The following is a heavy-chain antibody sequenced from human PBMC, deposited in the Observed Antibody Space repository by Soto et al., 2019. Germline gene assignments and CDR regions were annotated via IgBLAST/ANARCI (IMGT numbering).Heavy chain of an antibody. CDR3: ARDRWGSYSFDS. CDR1: GGVFRNYA. V-gene: IGHV1-69*01. Sequence: QVQLVQSGADVKKPGSSVKVSCKASGGVFRNYAINWVRQAPGQGLEWMGGIIPVFGTADYPQKFQGRVTITADESTTTAYMELTSLKTEDTAVYFCARDRWGSYSFDSWGQGTLVTVAS. CDR2: IIPVFGTA. J-gene: IGHJ5*01. D-gene: IGHD1-26*01.